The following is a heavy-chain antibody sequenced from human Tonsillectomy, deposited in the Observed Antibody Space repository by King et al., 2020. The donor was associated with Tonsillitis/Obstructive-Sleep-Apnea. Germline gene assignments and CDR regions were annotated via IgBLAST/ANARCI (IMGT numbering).Heavy chain of an antibody. CDR1: GFSLSNVKMG. CDR2: IFSNDEK. CDR3: ARIADTAMASYYYYYYMDV. V-gene: IGHV2-26*01. Sequence: VTLKESGPVLVKPTETLTLTCTVSGFSLSNVKMGVSWVRQPPGKALEWRAHIFSNDEKSYSPFLKSRLTISKDTSKSQVVLTMTNMDPVDTVTYYCARIADTAMASYYYYYYMDVWGKGTTVTVSS. D-gene: IGHD5-18*01. J-gene: IGHJ6*03.